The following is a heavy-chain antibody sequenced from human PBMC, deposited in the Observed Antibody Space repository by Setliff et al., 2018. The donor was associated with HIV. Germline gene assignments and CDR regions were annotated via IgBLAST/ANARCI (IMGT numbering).Heavy chain of an antibody. CDR3: ARDRSGPYYYFDY. D-gene: IGHD3-10*01. CDR2: LSDDGSNK. Sequence: PGGSLRLSCSASGFTFSSYWMHWVRQAPGKGLEWVAVLSDDGSNKYYADSVKGRFTISRDNSKNTLYLQMNSLRAEDTAVYYCARDRSGPYYYFDYWGQGTLVTVSS. J-gene: IGHJ4*02. CDR1: GFTFSSYW. V-gene: IGHV3-33*08.